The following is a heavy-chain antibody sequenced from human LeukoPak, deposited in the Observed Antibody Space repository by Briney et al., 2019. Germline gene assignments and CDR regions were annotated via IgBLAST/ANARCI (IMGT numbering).Heavy chain of an antibody. J-gene: IGHJ4*02. CDR3: AKGSRSIAVDNLCDY. CDR2: IGGSGDGA. CDR1: GFTFSNYA. Sequence: GGSLRLSCAASGFTFSNYAMSWVRQAPGKGLEWVSGIGGSGDGAYYADSVKGRFIISRDNSKNTLYLQMNSLRAEDTAVYYCAKGSRSIAVDNLCDYWGQGSLVTVSS. V-gene: IGHV3-23*01. D-gene: IGHD6-19*01.